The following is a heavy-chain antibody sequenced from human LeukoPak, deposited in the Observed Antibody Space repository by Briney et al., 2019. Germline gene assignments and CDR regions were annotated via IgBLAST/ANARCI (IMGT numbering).Heavy chain of an antibody. J-gene: IGHJ4*02. CDR2: IYYSGST. Sequence: PSETLSLTCTVSGGSISSGDYYWSWIRQPPGKGLEWIGYIYYSGSTYYNPSLKSRVTISVDTSKNQFSLKLSSVTAADTAVYYCARESFRHCSSTSCYTAWGQGTLVTVSS. V-gene: IGHV4-30-4*08. CDR1: GGSISSGDYY. D-gene: IGHD2-2*02. CDR3: ARESFRHCSSTSCYTA.